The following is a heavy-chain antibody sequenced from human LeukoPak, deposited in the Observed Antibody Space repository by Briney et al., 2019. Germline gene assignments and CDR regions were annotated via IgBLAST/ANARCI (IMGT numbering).Heavy chain of an antibody. CDR2: ITLSGATK. J-gene: IGHJ3*02. D-gene: IGHD3-10*01. Sequence: PGGSLRLSCTASGFTFSSYTMNWVRQAPGKGLEWISYITLSGATKYYADSVKGRFTISRDNAKNSLSLQMNRLRAEDTALYFCVGDRDYAFDIWGQGTMVTVSS. CDR1: GFTFSSYT. CDR3: VGDRDYAFDI. V-gene: IGHV3-48*04.